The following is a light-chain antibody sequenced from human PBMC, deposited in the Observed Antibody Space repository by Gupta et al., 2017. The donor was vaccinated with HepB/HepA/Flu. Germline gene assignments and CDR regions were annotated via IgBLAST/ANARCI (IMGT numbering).Light chain of an antibody. CDR3: QQDDYSPQT. CDR1: QSISNNY. V-gene: IGKV3D-20*01. J-gene: IGKJ1*01. CDR2: DVS. Sequence: EIVLTQPPATLPLPPGARATLSCGASQSISNNYLAWYQQKPGLAPRLLIYDVSRRATGIPDRFSGSGSGTDFTLTISRLEPEDFAVYYCQQDDYSPQTFGRGTKVEIK.